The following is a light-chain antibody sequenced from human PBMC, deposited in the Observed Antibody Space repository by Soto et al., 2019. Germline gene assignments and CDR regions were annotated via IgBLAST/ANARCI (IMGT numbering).Light chain of an antibody. CDR1: QSVSNNY. J-gene: IGKJ1*01. V-gene: IGKV3-20*01. Sequence: IVLTQSPDTLSLSPGERATLSCRASQSVSNNYLAWYQQKPGQAPRLLIYGASSRATGIPDRFSGSGSGTDFTLTISRLEPEDFAVYYCQQYGNSAWTFGQGTKVDIK. CDR3: QQYGNSAWT. CDR2: GAS.